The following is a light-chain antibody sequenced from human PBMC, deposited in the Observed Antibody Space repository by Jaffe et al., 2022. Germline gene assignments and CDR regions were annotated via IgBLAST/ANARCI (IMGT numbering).Light chain of an antibody. CDR3: SSYTRNNSVV. Sequence: QSALTQPASVSGSPGQSITISCTGTSSDVGGYDYVSWYQQHPGKAPRLMIYEVSYRPSGISNRFSASKSGDTASLTISGLQAEDEGDYYCSSYTRNNSVVFGGGTKLTVL. CDR1: SSDVGGYDY. J-gene: IGLJ2*01. V-gene: IGLV2-14*01. CDR2: EVS.